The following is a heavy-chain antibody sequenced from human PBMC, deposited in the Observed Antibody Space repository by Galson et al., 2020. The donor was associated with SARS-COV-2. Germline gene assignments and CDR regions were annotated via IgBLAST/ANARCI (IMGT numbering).Heavy chain of an antibody. CDR1: GGSISSSAYY. Sequence: SETLSLTCTVSGGSISSSAYYWGWIRQPPGKGLEWIATRSYSGNPYTNLSLMGRVTIYVDTSRNHFSLRLSSVTAADAGLYYCARHLPSTSSSGSHFDNWGQGILVTVSS. V-gene: IGHV4-39*01. J-gene: IGHJ4*02. CDR3: ARHLPSTSSSGSHFDN. D-gene: IGHD3-10*01. CDR2: RSYSGNP.